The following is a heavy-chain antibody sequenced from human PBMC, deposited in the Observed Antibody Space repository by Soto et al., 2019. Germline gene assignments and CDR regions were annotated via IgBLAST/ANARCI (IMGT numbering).Heavy chain of an antibody. CDR1: GGSITSYC. D-gene: IGHD6-13*01. J-gene: IGHJ4*02. CDR2: IYTSGST. Sequence: QVQLQESGPGLVKPSETLSLTCTVSGGSITSYCWSWIRQPAGKGLAWIGRIYTSGSTNYNPSLKSRVTMSVDTSKNQYSLKLSSVTAADTAVDYCARDGDLGEQQLVQDYWGQGTLVTVSS. CDR3: ARDGDLGEQQLVQDY. V-gene: IGHV4-4*07.